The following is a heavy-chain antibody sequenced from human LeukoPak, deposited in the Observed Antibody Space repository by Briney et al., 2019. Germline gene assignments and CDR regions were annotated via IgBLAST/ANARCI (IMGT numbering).Heavy chain of an antibody. CDR1: GFNFNNYV. V-gene: IGHV3-33*08. CDR2: IWYDGSNK. J-gene: IGHJ4*02. D-gene: IGHD4-4*01. CDR3: ARDAYSNYVDY. Sequence: PGGSLRLSCAASGFNFNNYVMHWVRQAPGKGLEWVAVIWYDGSNKYYADSVKGRFTISRDNSKNTLYLQMNSLRAEDAAVYYCARDAYSNYVDYWGQGTLVTVSS.